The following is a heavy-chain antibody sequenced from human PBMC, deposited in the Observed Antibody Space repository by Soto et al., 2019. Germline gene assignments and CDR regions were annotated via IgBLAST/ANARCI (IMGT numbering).Heavy chain of an antibody. CDR3: ARGSSSGIDY. J-gene: IGHJ4*02. CDR2: ISYDESHK. Sequence: GGSLRLSCAASGFTLRSYGMHWVRQAPGKGLEWLAVISYDESHKYYADSVKGRFTISRDTSKNALYLQMNSLRAGDTAVYYCARGSSSGIDYWGQGTLVTVSS. D-gene: IGHD6-13*01. CDR1: GFTLRSYG. V-gene: IGHV3-30*03.